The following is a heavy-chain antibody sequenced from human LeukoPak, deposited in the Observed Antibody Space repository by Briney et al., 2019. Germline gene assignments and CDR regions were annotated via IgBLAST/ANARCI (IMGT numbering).Heavy chain of an antibody. Sequence: ASVMVTCKASGYTFTSYFMHWVRQAPGQGLEWMGIINPSGGSTSYAQKFQGRVTMTRDTSTSTVYMELSSLRSEDTAVYYCARTAGRTFDYWGQGTLVTVSS. V-gene: IGHV1-46*01. CDR1: GYTFTSYF. CDR2: INPSGGST. D-gene: IGHD6-6*01. CDR3: ARTAGRTFDY. J-gene: IGHJ4*02.